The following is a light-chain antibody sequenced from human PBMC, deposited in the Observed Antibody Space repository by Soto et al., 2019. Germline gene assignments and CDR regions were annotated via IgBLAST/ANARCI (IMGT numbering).Light chain of an antibody. CDR1: QSVSSSS. CDR3: QQYDTSPQT. Sequence: EIVLTQSSGTLSASPGERVTLSCRAIQSVSSSSLAWYQQKPGQAPRLLIYAASSRATGIPDRFSGSGSGTDFTLTISRMEPEDFAVYSCQQYDTSPQTFGQGTKVDIK. CDR2: AAS. J-gene: IGKJ1*01. V-gene: IGKV3-20*01.